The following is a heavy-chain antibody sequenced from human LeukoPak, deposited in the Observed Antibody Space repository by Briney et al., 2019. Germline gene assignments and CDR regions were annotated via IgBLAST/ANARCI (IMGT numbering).Heavy chain of an antibody. CDR1: GFTFDDYA. D-gene: IGHD2/OR15-2a*01. V-gene: IGHV3-9*01. Sequence: GGSLRLSCAGSGFTFDDYAMHWVRQTPGKGLEWVSGISWNSGNIAYADFVGGRFTISRDNAKNSLSLQMNSLSDEDAAVYYCAKDAYGGATFFYYMDVWGKGTTVTVSS. J-gene: IGHJ6*03. CDR2: ISWNSGNI. CDR3: AKDAYGGATFFYYMDV.